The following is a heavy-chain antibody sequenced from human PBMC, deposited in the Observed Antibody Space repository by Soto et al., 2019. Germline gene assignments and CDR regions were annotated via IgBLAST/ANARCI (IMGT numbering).Heavy chain of an antibody. J-gene: IGHJ4*02. V-gene: IGHV3-23*01. CDR1: GFTFSNYA. Sequence: EVQLLDSGGGLVQPGGSLRLSCAASGFTFSNYAMSWVRQALGKGLEWVSAIGGSGDWTYYADSVKGRFTISRDNSKNALFLPMISHRAEETAVCYGAKGGGTYWSDTRAYSAFDDWAQGTLVTVS. CDR2: IGGSGDWT. CDR3: AKGGGTYWSDTRAYSAFDD. D-gene: IGHD3-22*01.